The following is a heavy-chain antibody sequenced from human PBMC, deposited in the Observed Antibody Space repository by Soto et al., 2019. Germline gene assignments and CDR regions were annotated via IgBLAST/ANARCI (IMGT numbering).Heavy chain of an antibody. V-gene: IGHV1-18*01. J-gene: IGHJ6*02. CDR3: ARTLDYYYYAMDV. CDR1: GYTFSSFR. Sequence: VQLVQSGDEVKKPGASVKFSCKASGYTFSSFRISWVRQAPGQGLEWMGRISADSGSTNYAQRVQDRITMSTDTSTTTAYMELTSLRSDDTAVYYCARTLDYYYYAMDVWGQGTTVTVSS. CDR2: ISADSGST.